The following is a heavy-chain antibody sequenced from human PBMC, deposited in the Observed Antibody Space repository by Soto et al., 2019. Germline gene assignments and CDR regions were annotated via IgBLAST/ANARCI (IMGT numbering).Heavy chain of an antibody. CDR3: ARDVTGRRWFGELWGWFDP. J-gene: IGHJ5*02. D-gene: IGHD3-10*01. Sequence: ASVKVSCKASGYTFKDYGISWVRQAPGQGLEWLGWIGLDSGKPKTNYAQKFQGRVTLTRDTFTTTVYMQLRSLRSDDTAVYYCARDVTGRRWFGELWGWFDPWGQGTLVTVSS. CDR2: IGLDSGKP. CDR1: GYTFKDYG. V-gene: IGHV1-18*01.